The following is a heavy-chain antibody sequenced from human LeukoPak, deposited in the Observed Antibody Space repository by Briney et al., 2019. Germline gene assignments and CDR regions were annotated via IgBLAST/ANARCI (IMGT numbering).Heavy chain of an antibody. Sequence: GGSLRLSCAASGFTFSSYSMNWVRQAPGKGLEWVSSISSSSSYIYYADSVKGRFTISRDNAKNSLYLQMNSLRAEDTAVYYCAREGSYDFWSGYYGDPDAFDIWGQGTMVTVSS. D-gene: IGHD3-3*01. CDR3: AREGSYDFWSGYYGDPDAFDI. CDR2: ISSSSSYI. CDR1: GFTFSSYS. V-gene: IGHV3-21*01. J-gene: IGHJ3*02.